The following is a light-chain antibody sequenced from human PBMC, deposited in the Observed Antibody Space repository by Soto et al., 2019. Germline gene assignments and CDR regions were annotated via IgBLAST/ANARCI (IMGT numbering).Light chain of an antibody. CDR3: MQGTHWLLT. Sequence: EVVLTQSPLSLPVTVGQPATVSCWSSQSLLFINGITFLTWFHQRPGQPPRRLISEVSNRESGVPDRFSGSGSGTNFTLTISRVEAEDVGLFYCMQGTHWLLTFGGGTRVEIK. CDR1: QSLLFINGITF. V-gene: IGKV2-30*01. J-gene: IGKJ4*01. CDR2: EVS.